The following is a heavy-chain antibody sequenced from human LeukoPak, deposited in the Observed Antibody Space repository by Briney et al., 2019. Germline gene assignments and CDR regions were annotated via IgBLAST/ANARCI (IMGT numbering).Heavy chain of an antibody. J-gene: IGHJ4*02. CDR1: GYTFSGYY. D-gene: IGHD2-2*01. CDR2: INANSGGV. Sequence: ASVKVSCKASGYTFSGYYMHWVRQAPGQGLEWMGWINANSGGVHYAQKFQGRVTMTRDTSTSTAYMELRRLKSDDTAVYYCARVVVVPAVYFDHWGQGALVTVSS. CDR3: ARVVVVPAVYFDH. V-gene: IGHV1-2*02.